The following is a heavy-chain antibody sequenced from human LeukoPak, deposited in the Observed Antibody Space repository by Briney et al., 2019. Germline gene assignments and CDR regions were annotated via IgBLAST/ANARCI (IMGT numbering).Heavy chain of an antibody. CDR3: AIQAFDY. Sequence: ASVKVSCKASGYTFTTYYMHWVRQAPGQGLGWMGIINPSGGDTSHTQKFQGRLTMTWDTPTSTVYMELSSLRSEDTAVYYCAIQAFDYWGQGTLVTVSS. CDR2: INPSGGDT. V-gene: IGHV1-46*01. J-gene: IGHJ4*02. CDR1: GYTFTTYY.